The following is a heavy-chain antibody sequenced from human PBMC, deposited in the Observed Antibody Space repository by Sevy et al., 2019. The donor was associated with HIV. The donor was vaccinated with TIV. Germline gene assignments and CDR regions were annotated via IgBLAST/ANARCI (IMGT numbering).Heavy chain of an antibody. Sequence: GGSLRISCAASGFTFSSYWMHWVRQAPGKGLVWVSRINGEGSSTTYADSVKGRFTISRDNAKNTLYLQMNSLRAEDTAVYYCARARGITGTTGFDYWGQGTLVTVSS. D-gene: IGHD1-20*01. V-gene: IGHV3-74*01. CDR3: ARARGITGTTGFDY. CDR1: GFTFSSYW. J-gene: IGHJ4*02. CDR2: INGEGSST.